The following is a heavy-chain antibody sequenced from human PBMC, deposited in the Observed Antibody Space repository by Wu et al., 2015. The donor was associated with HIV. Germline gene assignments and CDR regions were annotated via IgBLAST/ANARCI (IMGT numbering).Heavy chain of an antibody. CDR2: INPSGGST. D-gene: IGHD2-2*01. CDR1: GYTFTSYY. J-gene: IGHJ3*02. CDR3: ARVLPYCSSTSCYRGAFDI. V-gene: IGHV1-46*03. Sequence: QVQLVQSGAEVKKPGASVKVSCKASGYTFTSYYMHWMRQAPGQGLEWMGIINPSGGSTSYAQKFQGRVTMTRDTSTSTVYMELSSLRSEDTAVYYCARVLPYCSSTSCYRGAFDIWGQGTMVTVSS.